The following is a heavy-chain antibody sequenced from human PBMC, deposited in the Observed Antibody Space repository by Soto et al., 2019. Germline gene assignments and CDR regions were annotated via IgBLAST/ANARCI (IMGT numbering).Heavy chain of an antibody. CDR3: ARDLDYGDSNWFDP. D-gene: IGHD4-17*01. Sequence: SQTLSLTCAISGDSFSINSAVWNWIRQSPSRGLEWLGRTYYRSKWYNDYVGSVKSRITINPDTSKNQFSLQLNSVTPEDTAVYYCARDLDYGDSNWFDPWGQGTLVTVSS. CDR2: TYYRSKWYN. V-gene: IGHV6-1*01. J-gene: IGHJ5*02. CDR1: GDSFSINSAV.